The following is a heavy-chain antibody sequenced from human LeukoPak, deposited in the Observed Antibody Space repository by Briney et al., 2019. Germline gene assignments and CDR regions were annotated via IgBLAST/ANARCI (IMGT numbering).Heavy chain of an antibody. CDR2: MYYSGST. D-gene: IGHD2/OR15-2a*01. J-gene: IGHJ3*02. V-gene: IGHV4-39*01. CDR1: GGSISSSNCC. Sequence: SETLSLTCTVSGGSISSSNCCWGWIRQPPGKGLEVIGSMYYSGSTYYNPSLKSRVTISVDTSKNQFSLKLCSVTAADTAVYYCARHGPPITSEYRPPYGAVDIWGQGTTVIVSS. CDR3: ARHGPPITSEYRPPYGAVDI.